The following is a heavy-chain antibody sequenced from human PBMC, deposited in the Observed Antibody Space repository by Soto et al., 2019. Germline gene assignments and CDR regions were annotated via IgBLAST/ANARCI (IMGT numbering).Heavy chain of an antibody. CDR1: GGSISSGTSY. V-gene: IGHV4-31*03. J-gene: IGHJ4*02. CDR3: ARGYGDYVNPFDS. D-gene: IGHD4-17*01. Sequence: PSETLSLTCPVSGGSISSGTSYWSWIRQRPGKGLEWIGYIFYSGSFYYTPSLRGRVTISVDTSKNQFSLKLSSVTAADTAVYYCARGYGDYVNPFDSWGQGTLVTVSA. CDR2: IFYSGSF.